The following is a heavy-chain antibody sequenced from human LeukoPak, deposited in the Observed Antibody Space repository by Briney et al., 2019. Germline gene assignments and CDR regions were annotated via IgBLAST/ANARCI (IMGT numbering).Heavy chain of an antibody. CDR1: GFTFSDYY. D-gene: IGHD2-2*01. CDR3: ARGVRSRPVDAFDI. V-gene: IGHV3-11*04. Sequence: GGSLRLSCAASGFTFSDYYMSWIRQAPGKGLEWVSYISSSGSTIYYADSVEGRFTISRDNAKNSLYLQMNSLRAEDTAVYYCARGVRSRPVDAFDIWGQGTMVTVSS. J-gene: IGHJ3*02. CDR2: ISSSGSTI.